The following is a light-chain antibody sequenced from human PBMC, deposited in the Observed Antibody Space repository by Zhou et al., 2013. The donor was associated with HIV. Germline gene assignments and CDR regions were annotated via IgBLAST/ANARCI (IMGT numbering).Light chain of an antibody. CDR1: QNVYNY. Sequence: EIVVTQSPATLSVSPGERATLSCRASQNVYNYLAWYQQKPGQAPRLLIYDASSRATGIPARFGGTGSGTDFTLTISSLEPEDFAIYYCQQRFNWLSFGGGTKLEI. J-gene: IGKJ4*01. V-gene: IGKV3-11*01. CDR3: QQRFNWLS. CDR2: DAS.